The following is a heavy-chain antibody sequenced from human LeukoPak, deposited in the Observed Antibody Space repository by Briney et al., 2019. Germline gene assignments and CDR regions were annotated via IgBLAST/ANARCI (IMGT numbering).Heavy chain of an antibody. D-gene: IGHD1-26*01. CDR2: INPNSGGT. V-gene: IGHV1-2*02. Sequence: ASVKVSCKASGYTFTAYYMNWGRRAPGQRLEWMGWINPNSGGTNYTQKFQGRVTMTRDTSISTAYMELSRLRSDDMAVYYCARDQRSGSYSDCWGQGTLVTVSS. CDR1: GYTFTAYY. J-gene: IGHJ4*02. CDR3: ARDQRSGSYSDC.